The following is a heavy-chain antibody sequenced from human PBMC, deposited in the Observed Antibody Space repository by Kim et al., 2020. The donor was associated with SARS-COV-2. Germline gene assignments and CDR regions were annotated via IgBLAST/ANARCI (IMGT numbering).Heavy chain of an antibody. Sequence: GGSLRLSCAASGFTFSGSAMHWVRQASGQGLEWVGRISCKANGYATAYAASVQGRILISSEDSTNTADLQMHSLKNEDSADYYCTSFPGTTLASRDAFYV. CDR2: ISCKANGYAT. CDR3: TSFPGTTLASRDAFYV. V-gene: IGHV3-73*01. J-gene: IGHJ3*01. D-gene: IGHD1-1*01. CDR1: GFTFSGSA.